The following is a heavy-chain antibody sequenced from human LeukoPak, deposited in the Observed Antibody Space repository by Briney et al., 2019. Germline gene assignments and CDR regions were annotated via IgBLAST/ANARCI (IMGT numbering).Heavy chain of an antibody. CDR2: IDPSDSYT. J-gene: IGHJ4*02. D-gene: IGHD7-27*01. V-gene: IGHV5-10-1*01. CDR1: GYSFSSYW. Sequence: GESLQISCKGSGYSFSSYWISWVRQMPGKGLEWMGRIDPSDSYTNYSPSFQGHVTISADKSISTAYLQWSSLKASDTAMYYCAKKGTVDKSFDYWGQGTLVTVSS. CDR3: AKKGTVDKSFDY.